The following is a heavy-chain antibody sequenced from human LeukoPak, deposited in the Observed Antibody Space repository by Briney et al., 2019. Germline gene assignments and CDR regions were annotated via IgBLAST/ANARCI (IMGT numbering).Heavy chain of an antibody. D-gene: IGHD6-25*01. V-gene: IGHV4-39*01. CDR1: GGSINSSSYY. CDR3: ARSQDVIAATDY. CDR2: IYYSGRT. Sequence: PSETLSLTCTVSGGSINSSSYYWCWIRQPPGKGLEWIGSIYYSGRTIYNPSLRSRVTISVDTSKNQFSLNLGSVTAADTAVYYCARSQDVIAATDYWGQGTLVTVSS. J-gene: IGHJ4*02.